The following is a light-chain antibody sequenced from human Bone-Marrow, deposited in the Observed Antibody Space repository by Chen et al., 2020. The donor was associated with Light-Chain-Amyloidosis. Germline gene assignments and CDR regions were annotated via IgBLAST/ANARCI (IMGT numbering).Light chain of an antibody. Sequence: SYELTQPPSVSVSPGQTARITCSGDDLPTKYAYWYQQKPGQAPWLVIHRDTERPSGISERFSGASSGTTATLTISGVQAEDEADYHWQSADSSGTYEVIFGGGTKLTVL. J-gene: IGLJ2*01. CDR1: DLPTKY. CDR3: QSADSSGTYEVI. CDR2: RDT. V-gene: IGLV3-25*03.